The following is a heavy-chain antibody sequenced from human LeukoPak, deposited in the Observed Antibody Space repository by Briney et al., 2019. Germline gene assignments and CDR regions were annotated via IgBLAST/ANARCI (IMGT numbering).Heavy chain of an antibody. CDR1: GFTFSSYE. J-gene: IGHJ6*02. CDR3: AKDIAQGYCSSTSCYGFDYYYYGMDV. V-gene: IGHV3-9*01. CDR2: ISWNSGSI. Sequence: PGGSLRLSCAASGFTFSSYEMNWVRQAPGKGLEWVSGISWNSGSIGYADSVKGRFTISRDNAKNSLYLQMNSLRAEDAALYYCAKDIAQGYCSSTSCYGFDYYYYGMDVWGQGTTVTVSS. D-gene: IGHD2-2*01.